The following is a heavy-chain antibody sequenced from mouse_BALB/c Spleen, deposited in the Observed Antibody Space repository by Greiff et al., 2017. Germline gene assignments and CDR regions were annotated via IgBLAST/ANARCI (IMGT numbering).Heavy chain of an antibody. D-gene: IGHD2-2*01. J-gene: IGHJ4*01. CDR1: GFTFSSYY. V-gene: IGHV5-6-2*01. CDR2: INSNGGST. CDR3: ARRRDYGSMDY. Sequence: EVKLVESGGGLVKLGGSLKLSCAASGFTFSSYYMSWVRQTPEKRLELVAAINSNGGSTYYPDTVKGRFTISRDNAKNTLYLQMSSLKSEDTALYYCARRRDYGSMDYWGQGTSVTVSS.